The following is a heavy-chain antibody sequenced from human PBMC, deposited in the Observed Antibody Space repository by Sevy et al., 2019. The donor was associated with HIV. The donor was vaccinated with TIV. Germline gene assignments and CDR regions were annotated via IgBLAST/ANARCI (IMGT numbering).Heavy chain of an antibody. CDR2: ISYDGSNK. Sequence: GGSLRLSCAASGFTFSSYAMHWVRQAPGKGLEWVAVISYDGSNKYYADSVKARFTISRDNSKNTLYRQMNSLVAEDTAVYYCARNGNAKGYYDFWSGHPYYYYYYGMDVWGQGTTVTVSS. J-gene: IGHJ6*02. D-gene: IGHD3-3*01. V-gene: IGHV3-30*04. CDR1: GFTFSSYA. CDR3: ARNGNAKGYYDFWSGHPYYYYYYGMDV.